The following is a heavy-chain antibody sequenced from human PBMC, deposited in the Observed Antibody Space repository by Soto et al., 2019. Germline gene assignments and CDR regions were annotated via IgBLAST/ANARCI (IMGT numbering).Heavy chain of an antibody. D-gene: IGHD3-3*01. J-gene: IGHJ4*02. CDR2: IKSSGGGT. CDR1: GFTSGSYA. CDR3: ARALGSLDPFDY. V-gene: IGHV3-23*01. Sequence: GSLRLSCAASGFTSGSYAMGWVRQAPGKGLEWVSGIKSSGGGTYSADSVKGRFTISRDNSKNTLSLQMNSLRADDTAVYYCARALGSLDPFDYWGQGTPVTVSS.